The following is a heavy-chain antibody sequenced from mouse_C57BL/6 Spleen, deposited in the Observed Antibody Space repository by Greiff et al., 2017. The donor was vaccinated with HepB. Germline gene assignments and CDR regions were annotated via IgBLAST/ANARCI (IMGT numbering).Heavy chain of an antibody. D-gene: IGHD1-1*01. Sequence: QVPLQPSGPGLVLPSQSLSITCTVSGFSLTSYGVHWVRQSPGKGLEWLGVIWRGGSTDYNAAFMSRLSITKDNSKSQVFFKMNSLQADDTAIYYCAKKDYGSSYGLAYWGQGTLVTVSA. CDR2: IWRGGST. J-gene: IGHJ3*01. CDR1: GFSLTSYG. CDR3: AKKDYGSSYGLAY. V-gene: IGHV2-5*01.